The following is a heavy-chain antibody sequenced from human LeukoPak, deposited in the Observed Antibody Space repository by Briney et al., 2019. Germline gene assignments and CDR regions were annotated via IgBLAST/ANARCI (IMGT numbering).Heavy chain of an antibody. J-gene: IGHJ5*02. CDR1: GGSFSGYY. CDR2: INHSGST. V-gene: IGHV4-34*09. D-gene: IGHD2-15*01. CDR3: ARYCSGGSCSWFDP. Sequence: PSETLSLTCAVYGGSFSGYYWSWIRQPPGKGLEWIGEINHSGSTNYNPSLKSRVTISVDTSKNQFSLKLSSVTAADTAVYYCARYCSGGSCSWFDPWGQGTLVTVSS.